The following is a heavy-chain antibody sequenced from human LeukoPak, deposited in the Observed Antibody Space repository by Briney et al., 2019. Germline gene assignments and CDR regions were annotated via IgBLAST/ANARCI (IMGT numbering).Heavy chain of an antibody. CDR1: GGSFSGYY. J-gene: IGHJ6*02. CDR3: ASPLWFGELNGMDV. Sequence: SETLSLTYAVYGGSFSGYYWSWIRQPPGKGLEWIGEINHSGSTNYNPSLKSRVTISVDTSKNQFSLKLSSVTAADTAVYYCASPLWFGELNGMDVWGQGTTVTVSS. V-gene: IGHV4-34*01. D-gene: IGHD3-10*01. CDR2: INHSGST.